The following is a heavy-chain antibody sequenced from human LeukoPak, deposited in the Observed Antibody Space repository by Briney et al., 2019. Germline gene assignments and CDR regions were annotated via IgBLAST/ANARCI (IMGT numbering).Heavy chain of an antibody. D-gene: IGHD2-2*03. CDR2: INHSGST. CDR3: ARESQTGYCSSTSCYPHGYFDY. CDR1: GGSFSGYY. Sequence: SETLSLACAVYGGSFSGYYWSWIRQPPGKGLEWIGEINHSGSTNYNPSLKSRVTISVDTSKNQFSLKLSSVTAADTAVYYCARESQTGYCSSTSCYPHGYFDYWGQGTLVTVSS. V-gene: IGHV4-34*01. J-gene: IGHJ4*02.